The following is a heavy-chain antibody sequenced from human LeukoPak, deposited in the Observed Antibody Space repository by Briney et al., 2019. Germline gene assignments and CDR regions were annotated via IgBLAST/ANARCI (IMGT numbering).Heavy chain of an antibody. CDR3: ARHPKWAETGSFDY. CDR2: VYYSGST. D-gene: IGHD3-9*01. V-gene: IGHV4-59*08. J-gene: IGHJ4*02. CDR1: GGSISGYY. Sequence: PSETLSLTCTVSGGSISGYYLSWIRQPPGKGLEWIGHVYYSGSTNYNPSLKSRVTISVDTSNNQLSLHLSSVTAADTAVYYCARHPKWAETGSFDYWGQGTLVTVSS.